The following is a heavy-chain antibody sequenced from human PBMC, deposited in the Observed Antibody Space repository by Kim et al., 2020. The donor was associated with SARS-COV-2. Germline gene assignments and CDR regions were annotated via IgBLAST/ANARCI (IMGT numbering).Heavy chain of an antibody. CDR2: ST. CDR3: AKTLLGYFQH. D-gene: IGHD3-10*01. V-gene: IGHV3-23*01. J-gene: IGHJ1*01. Sequence: STYYADSVKGRFTISRDNSKNTLYLQMNSLRAEDTAVYYCAKTLLGYFQHWGQGTLVTVSS.